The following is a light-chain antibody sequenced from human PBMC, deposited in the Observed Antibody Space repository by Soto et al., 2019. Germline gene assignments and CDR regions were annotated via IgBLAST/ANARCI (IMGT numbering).Light chain of an antibody. CDR3: SSYPSSSTYV. CDR1: SSDVGGYNY. Sequence: QSGLTQPSSVSGSPGQSITISCNGTSSDVGGYNYVSWYQQHPGKAPKLMIYEVSNRPSGVSNRFSGSKSGNTASLTISGLQAEDEADYSCSSYPSSSTYVFGTGTKVTVL. V-gene: IGLV2-14*01. J-gene: IGLJ1*01. CDR2: EVS.